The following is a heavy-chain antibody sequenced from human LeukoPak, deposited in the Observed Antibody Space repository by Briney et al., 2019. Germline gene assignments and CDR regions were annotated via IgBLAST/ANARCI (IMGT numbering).Heavy chain of an antibody. V-gene: IGHV3-7*01. D-gene: IGHD1-14*01. Sequence: GGSLRLSCAASGFTFSGHWMSWVRQAPGKGLEWVANINQGGSDKYYVDSVKGRFTISRDNANNLLYLQMDSLRGEDTAVYYCTRDRSRSEDDWGRGSLVTVSS. J-gene: IGHJ4*02. CDR2: INQGGSDK. CDR3: TRDRSRSEDD. CDR1: GFTFSGHW.